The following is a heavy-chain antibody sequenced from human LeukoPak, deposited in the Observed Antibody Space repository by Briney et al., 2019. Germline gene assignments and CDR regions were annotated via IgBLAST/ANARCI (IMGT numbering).Heavy chain of an antibody. J-gene: IGHJ4*02. D-gene: IGHD1-26*01. CDR1: GFTFSGYA. CDR3: ASSGSYRFDY. Sequence: GGSLRLSCAVSGFTFSGYAMSWVRQAPGKGLEWVSTISGSGDYTYYADSVKGRFSISRDNSKNTLHLQMNSLRAEDTAVYYCASSGSYRFDYWGQGTLVTVSS. CDR2: ISGSGDYT. V-gene: IGHV3-23*01.